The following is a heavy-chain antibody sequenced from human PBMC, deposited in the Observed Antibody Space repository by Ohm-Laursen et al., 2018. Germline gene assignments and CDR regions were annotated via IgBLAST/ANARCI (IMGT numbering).Heavy chain of an antibody. CDR1: GYSFTSYG. J-gene: IGHJ4*02. V-gene: IGHV1-18*01. Sequence: EASVKVSCKASGYSFTSYGISWVRQAPGQGLEWMGWISPYNGNTQYAQKVQGRVTVTTDTSTSTAYMELRSLRSDDTAVYYCARTPYYDGSGSFDYWGQGTLVTVSS. CDR2: ISPYNGNT. CDR3: ARTPYYDGSGSFDY. D-gene: IGHD3-10*01.